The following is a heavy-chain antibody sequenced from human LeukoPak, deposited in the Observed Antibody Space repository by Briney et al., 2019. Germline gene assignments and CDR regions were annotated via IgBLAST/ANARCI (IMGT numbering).Heavy chain of an antibody. CDR1: GYTFTNYV. J-gene: IGHJ4*02. Sequence: ASVKVSCKASGYTFTNYVVNWVRAAIGQGLEWMGWMNPKSGYTGYAQKFQGRVTMTRDTSISTAYMELGSLRSEDTAVYYCARVTGSIDYWGQGTLVTVSS. D-gene: IGHD1-26*01. V-gene: IGHV1-8*01. CDR2: MNPKSGYT. CDR3: ARVTGSIDY.